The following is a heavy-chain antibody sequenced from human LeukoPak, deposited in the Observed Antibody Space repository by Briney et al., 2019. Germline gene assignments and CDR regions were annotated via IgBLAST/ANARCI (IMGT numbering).Heavy chain of an antibody. CDR1: GFTFSSYG. CDR2: ISYDGSNK. V-gene: IGHV3-30*18. D-gene: IGHD3-9*01. J-gene: IGHJ4*02. Sequence: GRSLRLSCAASGFTFSSYGMHWVRRAPGKGLEWVAVISYDGSNKYYADSVKGRFTISRDNSKNTLYLQMNSLRAEDTAVYYCTKDHRPVLRYFDWLLSYWGQGTLVTVSS. CDR3: TKDHRPVLRYFDWLLSY.